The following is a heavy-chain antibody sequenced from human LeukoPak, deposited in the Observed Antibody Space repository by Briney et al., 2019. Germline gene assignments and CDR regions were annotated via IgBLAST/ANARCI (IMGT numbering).Heavy chain of an antibody. CDR3: AKAETGTTYYFDY. CDR2: ISGSGGRT. J-gene: IGHJ4*02. CDR1: GFTFSSYG. Sequence: GGSLRLSCAASGFTFSSYGMNWVRQAPGKGLEWVSGISGSGGRTYYADSVKGRFTISRDNSENTLYLQMNSLRAEDTAVYYCAKAETGTTYYFDYWGQGTLVTVSS. D-gene: IGHD1-1*01. V-gene: IGHV3-23*01.